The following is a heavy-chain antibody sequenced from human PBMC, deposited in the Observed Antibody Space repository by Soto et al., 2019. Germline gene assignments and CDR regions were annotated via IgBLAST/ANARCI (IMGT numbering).Heavy chain of an antibody. Sequence: EVQLVESGGGLVKPGGSLRLSCAASGFTFSNAWMSWVRQAPGKGLEWVGRIKSKTDGGTTDYAAPVKGRFTIPRDDSKNTLYLQMNSLKTEDTAVYYCTTDHPPNWFDPWGQGTLVTVSS. CDR1: GFTFSNAW. V-gene: IGHV3-15*01. CDR3: TTDHPPNWFDP. J-gene: IGHJ5*02. CDR2: IKSKTDGGTT.